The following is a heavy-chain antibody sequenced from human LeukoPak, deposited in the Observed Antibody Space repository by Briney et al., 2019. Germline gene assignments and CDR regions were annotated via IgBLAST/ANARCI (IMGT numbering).Heavy chain of an antibody. D-gene: IGHD2-15*01. Sequence: GGSLRLSCAASGFTFSSYWMTWVRQAPGKGLEWVANIKQDGSEKYYVDSVKGRFTISRDNAKNSLSLQMNSLRAGDTAVYYCARESGYCSAGRCSVFDYWGQGTLVTVSS. CDR1: GFTFSSYW. CDR2: IKQDGSEK. V-gene: IGHV3-7*03. J-gene: IGHJ4*02. CDR3: ARESGYCSAGRCSVFDY.